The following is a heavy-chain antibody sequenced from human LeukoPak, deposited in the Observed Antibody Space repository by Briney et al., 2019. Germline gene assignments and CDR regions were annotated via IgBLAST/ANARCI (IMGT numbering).Heavy chain of an antibody. CDR1: GFTFSSYA. D-gene: IGHD1-26*01. CDR3: ARVAWGPDY. CDR2: ISSSGTTI. J-gene: IGHJ4*02. Sequence: GGSLRLSCAASGFTFSSYAMSWVRQAPGKGLEWISYISSSGTTIYYADSVKGRFTISRDSAKNSVYLQMNSLRAEDTAVYYCARVAWGPDYWGQGTLVTVSS. V-gene: IGHV3-48*04.